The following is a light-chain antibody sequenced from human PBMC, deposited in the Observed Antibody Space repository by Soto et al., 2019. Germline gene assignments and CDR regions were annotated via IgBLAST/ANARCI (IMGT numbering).Light chain of an antibody. J-gene: IGLJ1*01. CDR3: QSYDTILSAYV. CDR1: SSNIGAGYD. CDR2: GNN. V-gene: IGLV1-40*01. Sequence: QSVLTQPPSVSGAPGQRVTISCTGSSSNIGAGYDVHWYQQLPGTAPKVLIYGNNNRPSGVPDRFSGSKSGTSASLAITGLQAEDEADYYCQSYDTILSAYVFGTGTKLTVL.